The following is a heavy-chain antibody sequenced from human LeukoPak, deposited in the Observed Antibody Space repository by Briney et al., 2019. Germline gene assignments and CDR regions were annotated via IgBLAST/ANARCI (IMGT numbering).Heavy chain of an antibody. D-gene: IGHD4-23*01. CDR3: ARTNYGGNSIYYYYMDV. J-gene: IGHJ6*03. Sequence: PSETLSLTCTVPGGSISSYNWSWIRQPPGKGLEWIGYIHYSGGTNYNPSLKSRVTISVDTSKNQFSLNLSSVTAADTAVYYCARTNYGGNSIYYYYMDVWGKGTTVTVSS. V-gene: IGHV4-59*01. CDR2: IHYSGGT. CDR1: GGSISSYN.